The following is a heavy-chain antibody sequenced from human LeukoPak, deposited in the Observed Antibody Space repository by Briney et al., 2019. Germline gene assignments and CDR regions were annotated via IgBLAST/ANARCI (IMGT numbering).Heavy chain of an antibody. CDR3: ARGGSYGGYHSY. CDR1: GGSFSGYY. CDR2: INHSGST. D-gene: IGHD4-23*01. V-gene: IGHV4-34*01. Sequence: SETLSLTCAVYGGSFSGYYWSWIRQPPGKGLEWIGEINHSGSTNYNPSLKSRVTISVDTSKNQFSLKLSSVTAEDTALYYCARGGSYGGYHSYWGQGTLVTVSS. J-gene: IGHJ4*02.